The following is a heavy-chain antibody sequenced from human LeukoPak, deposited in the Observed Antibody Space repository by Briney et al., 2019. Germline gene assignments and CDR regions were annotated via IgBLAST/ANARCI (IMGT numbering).Heavy chain of an antibody. CDR2: IKEDGSEK. J-gene: IGHJ4*02. V-gene: IGHV3-7*01. CDR3: ARDEIANGDLDYLDL. D-gene: IGHD4-17*01. CDR1: GFTFSTYW. Sequence: GGSLRLSCAASGFTFSTYWMNWVRQAPGKGLEWVANIKEDGSEKDYVDSVKGRFTISRDNAKNSLYLQMNSLRDEDTAVYYCARDEIANGDLDYLDLWGQGTLVTVSS.